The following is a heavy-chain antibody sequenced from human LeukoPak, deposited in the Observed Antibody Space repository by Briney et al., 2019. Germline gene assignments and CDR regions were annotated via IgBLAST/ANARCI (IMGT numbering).Heavy chain of an antibody. J-gene: IGHJ4*02. CDR2: IIPIFGIA. CDR3: AKTASEYYFDY. CDR1: GGTFSSYA. D-gene: IGHD2-21*02. V-gene: IGHV1-69*04. Sequence: SVKVSCKASGGTFSSYAISWVRQAPGQGLEWMGRIIPIFGIANYAQKFQGRVTITADKSTSTAYMELSSLRSEGTAVYYCAKTASEYYFDYWGQGTLVTVSS.